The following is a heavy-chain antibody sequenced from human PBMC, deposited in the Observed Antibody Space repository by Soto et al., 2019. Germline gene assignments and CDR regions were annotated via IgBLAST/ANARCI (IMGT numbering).Heavy chain of an antibody. Sequence: QVQLVQSGAEVKKPASSVKVSCTASGGTFNNYPITWVRQAPGEGLEWMGGSIPIFGTANNAQNSQGRVRISVDESTSTAYMELSSLRSEDTAVYYCARGRGYSGDDHYYYFDMDVWGQGTTVTVSS. V-gene: IGHV1-69*01. D-gene: IGHD5-12*01. CDR2: SIPIFGTA. J-gene: IGHJ6*02. CDR1: GGTFNNYP. CDR3: ARGRGYSGDDHYYYFDMDV.